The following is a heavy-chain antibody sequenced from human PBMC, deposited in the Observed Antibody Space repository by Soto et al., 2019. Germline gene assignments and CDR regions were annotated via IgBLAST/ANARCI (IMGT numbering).Heavy chain of an antibody. Sequence: PGGSLRLSCAASGFTFSSYGMHWVRQAPGKGLEWVAVISYDGSNKYYADSVKGRFTISRDNSKNTLYLQMNSLRAEDTAVYYCAKDLRRTGVYSYGPTGYYYGMDVWGQGTTFTVSS. D-gene: IGHD5-18*01. V-gene: IGHV3-30*18. CDR3: AKDLRRTGVYSYGPTGYYYGMDV. CDR2: ISYDGSNK. J-gene: IGHJ6*02. CDR1: GFTFSSYG.